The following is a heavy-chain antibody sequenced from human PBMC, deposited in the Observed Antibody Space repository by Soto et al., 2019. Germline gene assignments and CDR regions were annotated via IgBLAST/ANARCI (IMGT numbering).Heavy chain of an antibody. J-gene: IGHJ4*02. CDR2: VNPSGGHT. CDR1: GDTFTDYY. Sequence: QVQLVQSGAEVKKPGASVKVSCKASGDTFTDYYIHWVRQAPGQGLEWMGTVNPSGGHTTYTQHFLGRMTMTRDTSTSTLYMELTSLTSEDTAIYYCARGGHVVVVTAALDYWGQGTLVTVSS. D-gene: IGHD2-21*02. CDR3: ARGGHVVVVTAALDY. V-gene: IGHV1-46*01.